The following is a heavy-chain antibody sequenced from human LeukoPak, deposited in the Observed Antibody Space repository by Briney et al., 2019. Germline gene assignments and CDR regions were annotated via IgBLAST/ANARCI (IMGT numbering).Heavy chain of an antibody. D-gene: IGHD3-3*01. Sequence: LPGGSLRLSCAASGFTFSGSAMHWVRQTPGKGLEWIGLIRNKANNYATPYAASLKGRFTISRDDSRDTAYLQVNSLKTEDTAVYYCAGDYDSWTGLNYGGQGTLVTVSS. J-gene: IGHJ4*02. CDR3: AGDYDSWTGLNY. CDR1: GFTFSGSA. CDR2: IRNKANNYAT. V-gene: IGHV3-73*01.